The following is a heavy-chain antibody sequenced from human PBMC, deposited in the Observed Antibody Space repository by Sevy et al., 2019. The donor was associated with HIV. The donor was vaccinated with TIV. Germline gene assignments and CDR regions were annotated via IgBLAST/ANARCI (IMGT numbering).Heavy chain of an antibody. D-gene: IGHD3-22*01. CDR1: GYTLTELS. CDR2: FDPEDGET. J-gene: IGHJ6*02. V-gene: IGHV1-24*01. Sequence: ASVKVSCKVSGYTLTELSMHWVRQAPGKGLEWMGGFDPEDGETIYAQKFQGRVTMTEDTSTDTAYMELSSLRSEETAVYYCATSSEVITPYYYYGMDVWGQGTTVTVSS. CDR3: ATSSEVITPYYYYGMDV.